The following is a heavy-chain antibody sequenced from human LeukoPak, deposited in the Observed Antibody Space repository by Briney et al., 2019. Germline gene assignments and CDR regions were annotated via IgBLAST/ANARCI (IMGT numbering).Heavy chain of an antibody. CDR1: GGTFSSYA. CDR3: ARESGLTDNWLDS. V-gene: IGHV1-69*05. Sequence: SVKVSCKASGGTFSSYAISWVRQAPGQGLEWMGGIIPIFGTANYAQKFQGRVTMTRDTSISTVYMELSSLGSDDTAVYYCARESGLTDNWLDSWGQGTLVIVSS. D-gene: IGHD5-12*01. CDR2: IIPIFGTA. J-gene: IGHJ5*01.